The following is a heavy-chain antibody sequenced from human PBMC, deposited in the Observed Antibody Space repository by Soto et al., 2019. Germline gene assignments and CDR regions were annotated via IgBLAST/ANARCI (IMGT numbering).Heavy chain of an antibody. Sequence: PGGSLRLSCAASGLTFSRYWMTWVRQAPGKGLEWVANIKQDGDEKYYVDSVKGRFTISRDNAKNSLYLQMNSLRAEDTAVYYCARDPDTYCSSTNCHARYYYYMDVWGKGTTVTVSS. J-gene: IGHJ6*03. V-gene: IGHV3-7*01. CDR3: ARDPDTYCSSTNCHARYYYYMDV. D-gene: IGHD2-2*01. CDR1: GLTFSRYW. CDR2: IKQDGDEK.